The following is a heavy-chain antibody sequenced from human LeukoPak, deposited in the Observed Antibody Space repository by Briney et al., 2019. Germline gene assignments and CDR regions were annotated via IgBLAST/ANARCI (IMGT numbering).Heavy chain of an antibody. CDR3: AKCWGMATDEFDI. J-gene: IGHJ3*02. CDR1: GFTFSSYA. Sequence: GGSLRLSCAASGFTFSSYAMSWVRQAPGKGLEWVSSISGSGGSTYYADSVKGRFTISRDSSKTTLYLQLSSLRAEDTAVYYCAKCWGMATDEFDIWGQGTMVTVSS. V-gene: IGHV3-23*01. CDR2: ISGSGGST. D-gene: IGHD5-24*01.